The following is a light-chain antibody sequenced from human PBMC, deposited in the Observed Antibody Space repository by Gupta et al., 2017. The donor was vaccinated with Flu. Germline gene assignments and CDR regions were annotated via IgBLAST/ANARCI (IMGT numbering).Light chain of an antibody. CDR1: QSISSY. Sequence: PSSLSASVGDRVTITCRASQSISSYLNWYQQKPGKAPKLLIYAASSLQSGVPSRFSGSGSGTDFTLTISSLQPEDFATYYCQQSYSTRLTFGGGTKVEIK. J-gene: IGKJ4*01. V-gene: IGKV1-39*01. CDR3: QQSYSTRLT. CDR2: AAS.